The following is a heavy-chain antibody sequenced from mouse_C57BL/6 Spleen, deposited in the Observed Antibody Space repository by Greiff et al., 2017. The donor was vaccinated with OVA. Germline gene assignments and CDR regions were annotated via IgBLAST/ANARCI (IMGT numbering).Heavy chain of an antibody. J-gene: IGHJ2*01. D-gene: IGHD1-1*01. Sequence: QVQLQQPGAELVRPGTSVKLSCKASGYTFTSYWMHWVKQRPGQGLEWIGVIDPSDSYTNYNQKFKGKATLTVDPSSSTAYMQLSSLTSEDSAVYYCARRGGNYYGSFYYFDYWGQGTTLTVSS. V-gene: IGHV1-59*01. CDR1: GYTFTSYW. CDR3: ARRGGNYYGSFYYFDY. CDR2: IDPSDSYT.